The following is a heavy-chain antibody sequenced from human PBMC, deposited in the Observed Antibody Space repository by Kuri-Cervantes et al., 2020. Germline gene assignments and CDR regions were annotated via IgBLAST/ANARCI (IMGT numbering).Heavy chain of an antibody. CDR3: ARDLELLWFGELLSFDY. Sequence: GGSLRLSCEASGFTFSKAWMSWVRQAPGKGLEWVSSISSSSSYIYYADSVKGRFTISRDNAKNSLYLQMNSLRAEDTAVYYCARDLELLWFGELLSFDYWGQGTLVTDSS. CDR2: ISSSSSYI. J-gene: IGHJ4*02. D-gene: IGHD3-10*01. V-gene: IGHV3-21*01. CDR1: GFTFSKAW.